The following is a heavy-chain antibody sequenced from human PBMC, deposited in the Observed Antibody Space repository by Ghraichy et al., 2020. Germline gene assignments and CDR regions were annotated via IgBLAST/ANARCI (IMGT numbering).Heavy chain of an antibody. CDR1: GGSVSSGSYY. CDR2: IYYSGST. D-gene: IGHD1-7*01. V-gene: IGHV4-61*01. Sequence: SETLSLTCTVSGGSVSSGSYYWSWIRQPPGKGLEWIGYIYYSGSTNYNPSLKSRVTISVDTSKNQFSLKLSSVTAADTAVYYCARVGTGTTTSGAFDIWGQGTMVTVSS. CDR3: ARVGTGTTTSGAFDI. J-gene: IGHJ3*02.